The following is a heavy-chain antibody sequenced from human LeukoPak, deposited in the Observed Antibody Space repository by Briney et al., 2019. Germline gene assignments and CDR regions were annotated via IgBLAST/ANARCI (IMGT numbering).Heavy chain of an antibody. J-gene: IGHJ5*02. Sequence: PSGTLSLTCTVSGGSVSSGSYYWSWIRQPPGKGLEWIGYIYYSGSTNYNPSLKSRVTISVDTSKNQFSLKLSSVTAADTAVYYCARVARSYYDSSGYSPWGQGTLVTVSS. D-gene: IGHD3-22*01. V-gene: IGHV4-61*01. CDR1: GGSVSSGSYY. CDR2: IYYSGST. CDR3: ARVARSYYDSSGYSP.